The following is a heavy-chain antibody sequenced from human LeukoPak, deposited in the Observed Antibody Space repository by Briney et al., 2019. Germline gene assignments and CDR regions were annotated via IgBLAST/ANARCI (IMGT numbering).Heavy chain of an antibody. J-gene: IGHJ5*02. D-gene: IGHD3-22*01. CDR2: ISSSGSTI. Sequence: PGRSLRLSCAASGFTFSSYGMHWVRQAPGKGLEWVSYISSSGSTIYYADSVKGRFTISRDNAKNSLYLQMNSLRAEDTAVYYCARDRRFDSSGYYGNWFDPWGQGTLVTVSS. V-gene: IGHV3-48*04. CDR3: ARDRRFDSSGYYGNWFDP. CDR1: GFTFSSYG.